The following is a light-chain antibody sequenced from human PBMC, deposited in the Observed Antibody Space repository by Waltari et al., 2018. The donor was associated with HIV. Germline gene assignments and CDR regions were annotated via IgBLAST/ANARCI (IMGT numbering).Light chain of an antibody. CDR2: GAS. CDR1: QSVSSD. V-gene: IGKV3-15*01. CDR3: QQYNNWPPYT. J-gene: IGKJ2*01. Sequence: EIVMTQSPATLSVSPGERATLSCRASQSVSSDLAWYQQKPGQAPRLLIYGASTRATGIPARFSGSGSGTEFTLTISSLQSEDFVVYYCQQYNNWPPYTFGQGT.